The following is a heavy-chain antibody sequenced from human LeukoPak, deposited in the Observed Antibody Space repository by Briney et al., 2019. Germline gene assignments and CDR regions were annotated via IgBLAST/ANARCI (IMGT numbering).Heavy chain of an antibody. CDR1: GYTFTGYY. CDR3: ARGGSSWPRTYYYYYGMDV. Sequence: ASVKVSCEASGYTFTGYYMHWVRQAPGQGLEWMGWINPNSGGTNYAQKFQGWVTVTRDTSISTAYMELSRLRSDDTAVYYCARGGSSWPRTYYYYYGMDVWGKGTTVTVSS. D-gene: IGHD6-13*01. J-gene: IGHJ6*04. CDR2: INPNSGGT. V-gene: IGHV1-2*04.